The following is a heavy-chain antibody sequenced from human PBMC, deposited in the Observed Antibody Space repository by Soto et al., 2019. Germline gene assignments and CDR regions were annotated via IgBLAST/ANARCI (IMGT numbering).Heavy chain of an antibody. J-gene: IGHJ3*02. CDR2: INAGNGNT. CDR1: GYTFTSYA. CDR3: ASRSGWYGGDAFDI. Sequence: QVQLVQSGAEVKKPGASVKVSCKASGYTFTSYAMHWVRQAPGQRLEWMGWINAGNGNTKYSQKFQGRVTITRDTCASTAYMELSSLRSEDTAVYYCASRSGWYGGDAFDIWGQGTMVTVSS. V-gene: IGHV1-3*01. D-gene: IGHD6-19*01.